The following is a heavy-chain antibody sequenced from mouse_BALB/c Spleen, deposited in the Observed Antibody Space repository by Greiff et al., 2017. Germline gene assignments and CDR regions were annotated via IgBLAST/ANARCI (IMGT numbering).Heavy chain of an antibody. CDR2: ISDGGSYT. Sequence: EVMLVESGGGLVKPGGSLKLSCAASGFTFSDYYMYWVRQTPEKRLEWVATISDGGSYTYYPDSVKGRFTISRDNAKNNLYLQMSSLKSEDTAMYYCARGGPMDYWGQGTSVTVSS. V-gene: IGHV5-4*02. CDR1: GFTFSDYY. J-gene: IGHJ4*01. CDR3: ARGGPMDY.